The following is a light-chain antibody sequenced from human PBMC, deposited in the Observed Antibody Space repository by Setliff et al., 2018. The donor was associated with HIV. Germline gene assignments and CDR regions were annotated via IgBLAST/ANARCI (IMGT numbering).Light chain of an antibody. V-gene: IGLV2-23*02. Sequence: SALTQPASVSGSPGQSITISCTGTSSDVGSYNLVSWYQQHPGKAPKLIIYEVSKRPSGVSNRFSGSNSGNTASLTISGLQTEDEADYYCCSYAGSSTFVFGGGTK. CDR3: CSYAGSSTFV. CDR1: SSDVGSYNL. CDR2: EVS. J-gene: IGLJ2*01.